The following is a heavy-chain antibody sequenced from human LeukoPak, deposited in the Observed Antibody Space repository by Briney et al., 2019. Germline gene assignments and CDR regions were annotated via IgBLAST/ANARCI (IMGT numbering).Heavy chain of an antibody. CDR3: ARNFDSTYNWFDP. D-gene: IGHD3-22*01. J-gene: IGHJ5*02. Sequence: GASVKVSFKASGGTFSSYAISWVRQAPGQGLEWMGGIIPIFGTANYAQKFQGRVTITTDESTSTAYMELSSLRSEDTAVYYCARNFDSTYNWFDPWGQGTLVTVSS. CDR1: GGTFSSYA. V-gene: IGHV1-69*05. CDR2: IIPIFGTA.